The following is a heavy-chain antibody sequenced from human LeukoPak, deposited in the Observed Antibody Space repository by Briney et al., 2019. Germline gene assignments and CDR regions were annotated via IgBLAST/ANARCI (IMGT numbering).Heavy chain of an antibody. D-gene: IGHD6-6*01. J-gene: IGHJ4*02. CDR2: INPSGGST. CDR1: GYTFTSYY. Sequence: ASVKVSCKASGYTFTSYYMHWVRQAPGQGLEWMGIINPSGGSTSYAQKFQGRVTMTRDMSTSTIYMELSSLRSEDTAVYYCAREVGSSYFDYWGQGTLVTVSS. V-gene: IGHV1-46*01. CDR3: AREVGSSYFDY.